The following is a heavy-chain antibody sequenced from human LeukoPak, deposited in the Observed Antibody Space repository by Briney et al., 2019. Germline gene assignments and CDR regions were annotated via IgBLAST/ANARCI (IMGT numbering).Heavy chain of an antibody. V-gene: IGHV1-46*01. CDR2: INPSGGST. D-gene: IGHD3-22*01. Sequence: ASVKVSCKASGYTFTSYYMHWVRQAPGQGLEWMGIINPSGGSTSYAQKFQGRVTMTRDTSISTAYMELSRLRSDDTAVYYCARVGTYYYDSSGYNSDWYFDLWGRGTLVTVSS. CDR1: GYTFTSYY. J-gene: IGHJ2*01. CDR3: ARVGTYYYDSSGYNSDWYFDL.